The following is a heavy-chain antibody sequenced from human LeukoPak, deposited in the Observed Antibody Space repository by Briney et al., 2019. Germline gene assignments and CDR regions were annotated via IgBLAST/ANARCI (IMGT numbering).Heavy chain of an antibody. D-gene: IGHD1-26*01. J-gene: IGHJ4*02. CDR3: ARDLSVGSKPDLGFDY. CDR1: GFTFSSYN. Sequence: GGSLRLSCVASGFTFSSYNMNWVRQAPGKGLEWVSSISSSSRYIDYTDSVRGRFTISRDNAKNSLYLQMDSLRAEDTAVYYCARDLSVGSKPDLGFDYWGQGTLVTVSS. V-gene: IGHV3-21*01. CDR2: ISSSSRYI.